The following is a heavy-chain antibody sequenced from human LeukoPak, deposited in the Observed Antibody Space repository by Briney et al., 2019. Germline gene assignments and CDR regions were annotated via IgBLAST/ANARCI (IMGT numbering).Heavy chain of an antibody. Sequence: PGGSLRLSCAASGFTFSSYGMPWVRQAPGKGLEWVAFIRYDGSNKYYADSVKGRFTISRDNSKNTLYLQMNSLRAEDTAVYYCAKEESITIFGVVIIPFDYWGQGTLVTVSS. CDR1: GFTFSSYG. J-gene: IGHJ4*02. D-gene: IGHD3-3*01. CDR2: IRYDGSNK. V-gene: IGHV3-30*02. CDR3: AKEESITIFGVVIIPFDY.